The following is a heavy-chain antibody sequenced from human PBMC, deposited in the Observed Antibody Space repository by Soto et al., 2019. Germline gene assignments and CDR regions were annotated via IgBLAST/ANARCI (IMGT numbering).Heavy chain of an antibody. Sequence: QLQLQESGPGLVKPSETLSLTCTVSGGSISSSSYYWGWIRQPPGKGLEWIGSIYYSGSTYYNPSLKSRVTISVDPPKTQFSLKLSSVTAADTAVYYRARHSYSSGWYYFDYWGQGSLVTVAS. CDR2: IYYSGST. D-gene: IGHD6-19*01. V-gene: IGHV4-39*01. CDR3: ARHSYSSGWYYFDY. J-gene: IGHJ4*02. CDR1: GGSISSSSYY.